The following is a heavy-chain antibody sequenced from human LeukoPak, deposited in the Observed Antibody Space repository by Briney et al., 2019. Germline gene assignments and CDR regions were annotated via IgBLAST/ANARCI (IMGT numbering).Heavy chain of an antibody. D-gene: IGHD3-10*01. J-gene: IGHJ4*01. CDR3: ARDPDYYGSIR. Sequence: GGSLRLSCAASGFTFSSYSMNWVRQAPGKGLEWVSSISSSSYIYYADSVKARFTISRDNAKNSLYLQMNSLRAEDTAVYYCARDPDYYGSIRWGHGTLVTVSS. CDR2: ISSSSYI. CDR1: GFTFSSYS. V-gene: IGHV3-21*01.